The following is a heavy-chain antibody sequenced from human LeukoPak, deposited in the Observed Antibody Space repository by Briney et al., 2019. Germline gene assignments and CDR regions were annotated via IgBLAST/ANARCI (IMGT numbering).Heavy chain of an antibody. V-gene: IGHV1-2*02. CDR2: INPNSGGT. J-gene: IGHJ6*03. Sequence: ASVKVSCKASGYTFTGYYMHWVRQAPGQGLEWMGWINPNSGGTNYAQKFQGRVTMTRDTSISTAYMELSRLRSDDTAVYYCARAKRYGSGSYRYHYYMDVWGKGTTVTVSS. CDR3: ARAKRYGSGSYRYHYYMDV. CDR1: GYTFTGYY. D-gene: IGHD3-10*01.